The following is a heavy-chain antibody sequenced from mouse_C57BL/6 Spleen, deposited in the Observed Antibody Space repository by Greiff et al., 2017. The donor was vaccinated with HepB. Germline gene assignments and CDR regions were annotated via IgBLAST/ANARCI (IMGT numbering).Heavy chain of an antibody. CDR2: IYPGDGDT. CDR1: GYAFSSSW. D-gene: IGHD1-1*01. V-gene: IGHV1-82*01. J-gene: IGHJ3*01. CDR3: ATGSSPSFAY. Sequence: SGPELVKPGASVKISCKASGYAFSSSWMNWVKQRPGKGLEWIGRIYPGDGDTNYNGKFKGKATLTADKSSSTAYMQLSSLTSEDSAVYFCATGSSPSFAYWGQGTLVTVSA.